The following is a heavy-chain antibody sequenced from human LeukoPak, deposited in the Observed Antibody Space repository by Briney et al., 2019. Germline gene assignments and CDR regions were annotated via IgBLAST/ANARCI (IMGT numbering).Heavy chain of an antibody. CDR2: ISYSGGT. CDR1: GGSISSSDFY. V-gene: IGHV4-39*01. D-gene: IGHD3-22*01. CDR3: ARLDKGINAAHFDY. Sequence: SDTLSLTCTVSGGSISSSDFYWGWIRQPPGKGLEWIGGISYSGGTSYNPSLKSRVTISVDTSKSHFSLKLSSVTAADTAIYYCARLDKGINAAHFDYWGQGTLVTVSS. J-gene: IGHJ4*02.